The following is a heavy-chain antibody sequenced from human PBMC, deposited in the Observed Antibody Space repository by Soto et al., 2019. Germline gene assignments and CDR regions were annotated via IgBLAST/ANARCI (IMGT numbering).Heavy chain of an antibody. CDR1: GFTFSSYG. J-gene: IGHJ6*02. CDR2: ISYDGSNK. CDR3: AKAHYCSGGRCLLHLDYYYYGMDV. V-gene: IGHV3-30*18. Sequence: GGSLRLSCAASGFTFSSYGMHWVRQAPGKGLEWEAVISYDGSNKYYADSVKGRFTISRDKSKNTLYLQMNSLRAEDTAVYYRAKAHYCSGGRCLLHLDYYYYGMDVWGQGTTVTVSS. D-gene: IGHD2-15*01.